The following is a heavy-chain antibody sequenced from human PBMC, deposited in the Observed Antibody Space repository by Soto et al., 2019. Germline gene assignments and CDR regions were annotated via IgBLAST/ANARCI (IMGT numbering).Heavy chain of an antibody. J-gene: IGHJ3*02. Sequence: QVQLQESGPGLVKPSETLSLTCTVSGGSISSYYWSWIRQPAGKGLEWIGRIYTSGSTNYNPSLKSRVPMSVDTSNNQFSLKLSSVTAADPAVYYCARDAAVAHAFDIWRQGTMVTVSS. D-gene: IGHD6-19*01. CDR3: ARDAAVAHAFDI. CDR1: GGSISSYY. V-gene: IGHV4-4*07. CDR2: IYTSGST.